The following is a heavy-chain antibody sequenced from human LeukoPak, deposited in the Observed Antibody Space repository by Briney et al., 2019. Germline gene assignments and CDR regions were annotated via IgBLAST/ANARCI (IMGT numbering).Heavy chain of an antibody. Sequence: GGSLRLSCAASGFTFSSYWMNWARQAPGKGLEWVASINHNGNVNYYVDSVKGRFTISRDNAKNTLYLQMNSLRAEDTAVYYCARDTDTVTTILDYWGQGTLVAVSS. J-gene: IGHJ4*02. D-gene: IGHD4-17*01. CDR1: GFTFSSYW. CDR2: INHNGNVN. V-gene: IGHV3-7*01. CDR3: ARDTDTVTTILDY.